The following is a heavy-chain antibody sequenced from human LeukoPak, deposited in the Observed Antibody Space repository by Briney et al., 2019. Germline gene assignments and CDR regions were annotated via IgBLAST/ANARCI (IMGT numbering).Heavy chain of an antibody. Sequence: PSETLSLTCAVYGGSFSGYYWSWIRQPPGKGLEWIGEINHSGSTNYNPSLKSRVTISVDTSKNQFSLKLSSVTAADTAVYYCASGTGRSAYYYGSGSYGRGYYFDYWGQGTLVTVSS. CDR1: GGSFSGYY. CDR3: ASGTGRSAYYYGSGSYGRGYYFDY. V-gene: IGHV4-34*01. D-gene: IGHD3-10*01. CDR2: INHSGST. J-gene: IGHJ4*02.